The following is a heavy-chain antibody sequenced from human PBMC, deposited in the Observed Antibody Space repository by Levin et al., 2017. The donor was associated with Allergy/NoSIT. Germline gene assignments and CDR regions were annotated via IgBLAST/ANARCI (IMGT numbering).Heavy chain of an antibody. V-gene: IGHV3-23*01. CDR3: VPGIAVTGSPTDY. J-gene: IGHJ4*02. CDR2: IRGSASKT. D-gene: IGHD6-19*01. Sequence: LSLPCAASGFTFSSYDMSWVRQAPGKGLEWVSAIRGSASKTFYADSVKGRFTISRDNSKNTVSLQMNSLRAEDTAIYYCVPGIAVTGSPTDYWGQGTLVTVSS. CDR1: GFTFSSYD.